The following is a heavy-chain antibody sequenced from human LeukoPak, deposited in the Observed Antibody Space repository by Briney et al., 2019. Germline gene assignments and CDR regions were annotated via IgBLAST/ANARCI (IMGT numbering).Heavy chain of an antibody. V-gene: IGHV1-2*02. CDR3: ARRLGYCSSTSCSDYYGMDV. CDR2: INPNSGGT. D-gene: IGHD2-2*01. J-gene: IGHJ6*02. Sequence: ASVKVSCKASGYTFTGYYMHWVRQDPVQGLEWMGLINPNSGGTNYAQKFQGRVTMTRDTSISTAYMELSRLRSDDTAVYYCARRLGYCSSTSCSDYYGMDVWGQGTTVTVSS. CDR1: GYTFTGYY.